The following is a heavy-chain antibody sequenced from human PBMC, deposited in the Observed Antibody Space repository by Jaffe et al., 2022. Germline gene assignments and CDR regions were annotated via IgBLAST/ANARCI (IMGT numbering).Heavy chain of an antibody. D-gene: IGHD3-16*01. V-gene: IGHV6-1*01. CDR1: GDSVSSNSAA. CDR2: TYYRSKWYN. J-gene: IGHJ6*03. CDR3: ARVRWTFGGIGYYYYYMDV. Sequence: QVQLQQSGPGLVKPSQTLSLTCAISGDSVSSNSAAWNWIRQSPSRGLEWLGRTYYRSKWYNDYAVSVKSRITINPDTSKNQFSLQLNSVTPEDTAVYYCARVRWTFGGIGYYYYYMDVWGKGTTVTVSS.